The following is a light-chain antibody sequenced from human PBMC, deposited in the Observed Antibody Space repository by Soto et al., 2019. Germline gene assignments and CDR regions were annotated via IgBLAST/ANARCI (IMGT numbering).Light chain of an antibody. J-gene: IGLJ2*01. V-gene: IGLV2-14*01. CDR2: DVS. CDR3: SSYTSSSTPVV. Sequence: QSVLTQPASVSGSPGQSITISCTGTSSDVGGYNYVSWYQQHPGKAPKLMIYDVSNRPSGVSNRFSGSKSGNTASLTISGVQAEDDADYYCSSYTSSSTPVVFGGGTQLTVL. CDR1: SSDVGGYNY.